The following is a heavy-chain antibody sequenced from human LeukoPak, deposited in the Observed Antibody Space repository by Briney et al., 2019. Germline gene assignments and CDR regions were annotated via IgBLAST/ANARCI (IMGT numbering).Heavy chain of an antibody. CDR3: ARGGASSIAGNEGFDY. J-gene: IGHJ4*02. Sequence: ASVKVSCKASGYTFTSYDINWVRQATGQGLEWMGWMNPNSGNTGYAQKFQGRATITTNTSLSTDYMELSSLRSEDTAVYYCARGGASSIAGNEGFDYWGQGTLVTVSS. V-gene: IGHV1-8*03. CDR1: GYTFTSYD. D-gene: IGHD6-6*01. CDR2: MNPNSGNT.